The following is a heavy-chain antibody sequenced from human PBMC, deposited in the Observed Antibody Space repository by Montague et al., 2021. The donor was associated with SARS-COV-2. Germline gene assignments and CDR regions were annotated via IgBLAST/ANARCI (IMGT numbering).Heavy chain of an antibody. Sequence: SLRLSLAASGFTFSSYSMNWVRQAPGKGLEWVSSISSSSSYIYYADSVKGRFTISRDNAKNSLYLQMNSLRAEDTAVYYCARGPYSSDQLFHYYYGMDVWGQGTTVTVSS. J-gene: IGHJ6*02. D-gene: IGHD6-19*01. CDR1: GFTFSSYS. V-gene: IGHV3-21*01. CDR2: ISSSSSYI. CDR3: ARGPYSSDQLFHYYYGMDV.